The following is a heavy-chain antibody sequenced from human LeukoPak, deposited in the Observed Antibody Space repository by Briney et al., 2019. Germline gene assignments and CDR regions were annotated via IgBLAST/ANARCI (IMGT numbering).Heavy chain of an antibody. D-gene: IGHD3-10*01. V-gene: IGHV1-2*02. CDR2: INPNSGGT. CDR3: ARGRITMVRGVITSPDY. CDR1: GYTFTGYY. Sequence: ASVKVSCKASGYTFTGYYMHWVRQAPGQGLEWTGWINPNSGGTNYAQKFQGRVTMTRDTSISTAYMELSRLGSDDTAVYYCARGRITMVRGVITSPDYWGQGTLVTVSS. J-gene: IGHJ4*02.